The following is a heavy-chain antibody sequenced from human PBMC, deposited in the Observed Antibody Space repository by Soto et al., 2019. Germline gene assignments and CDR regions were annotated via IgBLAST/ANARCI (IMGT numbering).Heavy chain of an antibody. V-gene: IGHV1-69*01. Sequence: QVQLVQSGAEVKKPGSSVKVSCTASGVTFSSYGISWVRQAPGQGLEFMGGIIPIFGTTNYAHKFRGRVTFTADESTNTTYIDLTSRISEDTAVYYWASAFGIGLYNWFDPWGQGTLVTV. CDR2: IIPIFGTT. J-gene: IGHJ5*02. CDR1: GVTFSSYG. D-gene: IGHD1-20*01. CDR3: ASAFGIGLYNWFDP.